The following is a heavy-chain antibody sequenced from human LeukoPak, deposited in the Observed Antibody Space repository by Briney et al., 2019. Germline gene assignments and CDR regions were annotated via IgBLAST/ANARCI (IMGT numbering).Heavy chain of an antibody. CDR1: GGSFSGYY. D-gene: IGHD3-22*01. CDR2: INHSGST. CDR3: ARRPYYYYDSSGYRLDY. Sequence: SETLSLTCAVYGGSFSGYYWSWIRQPPGKGLEWIGEINHSGSTSYNPSLKSRVTISVDTSKNQFSLKLSSVTAADTAVYYCARRPYYYYDSSGYRLDYWGQGTLVTVSS. J-gene: IGHJ4*02. V-gene: IGHV4-34*01.